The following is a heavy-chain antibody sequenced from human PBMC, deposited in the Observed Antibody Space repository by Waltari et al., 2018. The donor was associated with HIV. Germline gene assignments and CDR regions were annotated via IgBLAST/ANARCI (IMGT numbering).Heavy chain of an antibody. CDR3: VKEHQYSHTWYSFYGMDV. Sequence: EVQLLESGGGLVQPGGSLRLSCEASGSTFSNYALNWVRQAPGKGLEWGSAIRGSCYSTYYADSVKCRLTIARDNSKNKLYLQMNSLRAEDTAVYFCVKEHQYSHTWYSFYGMDVWGQGTTVTVSS. CDR1: GSTFSNYA. V-gene: IGHV3-23*01. J-gene: IGHJ6*02. CDR2: IRGSCYST. D-gene: IGHD6-13*01.